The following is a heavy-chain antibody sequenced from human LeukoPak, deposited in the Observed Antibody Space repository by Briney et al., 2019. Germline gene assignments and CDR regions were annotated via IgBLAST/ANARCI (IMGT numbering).Heavy chain of an antibody. CDR3: AREARWLQFGGDAFDI. J-gene: IGHJ3*02. Sequence: GGSLRLSCAASGFTFRRYGMSWVRQAPEKGLEWVSAISGSGSSTYYGDSVKGRFTISRDNSKNTLYLQMNSLRAEDTAVYYCAREARWLQFGGDAFDIWGQGTMVTVSS. CDR2: ISGSGSST. CDR1: GFTFRRYG. D-gene: IGHD5-24*01. V-gene: IGHV3-23*01.